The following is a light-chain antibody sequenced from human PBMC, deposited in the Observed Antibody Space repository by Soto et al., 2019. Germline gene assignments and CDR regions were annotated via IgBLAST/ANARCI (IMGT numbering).Light chain of an antibody. Sequence: EIVLTQSPGTLSLSPGERATLSCRASQSVSSSYLAWYQQKPGQAPRLLIYGASSRATGIPDRFSGSGSGTDFTLTISRLEPEDFVVYYCQQYGSSPPWTFGQGTQVEIK. V-gene: IGKV3-20*01. J-gene: IGKJ1*01. CDR2: GAS. CDR3: QQYGSSPPWT. CDR1: QSVSSSY.